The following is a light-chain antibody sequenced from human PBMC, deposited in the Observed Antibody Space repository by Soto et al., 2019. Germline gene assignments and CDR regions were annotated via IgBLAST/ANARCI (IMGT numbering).Light chain of an antibody. Sequence: QSALTQPPSASGSPGQSVTISCTGTSSDVGGYKFVSWYQQHPGKAPKLMIYEVIKRPSGVPDRFSGSKSGNTASLTVSVLQAEDEADYYCSSYAGSILGVFGGGTKLTVL. CDR1: SSDVGGYKF. CDR3: SSYAGSILGV. CDR2: EVI. V-gene: IGLV2-8*01. J-gene: IGLJ3*02.